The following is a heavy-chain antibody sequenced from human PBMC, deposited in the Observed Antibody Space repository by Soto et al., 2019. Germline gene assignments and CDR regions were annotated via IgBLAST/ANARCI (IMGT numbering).Heavy chain of an antibody. CDR3: ARTTIFGVVTLNDAFDI. Sequence: GGSLRLSCAASGFTFSDYYMSWIRQAPGKGLEWVSYISSSGSTIYYADSVKGRFTISRDNAKNSLYLQMNSLRAEDTAVYYCARTTIFGVVTLNDAFDIWGQGTMVTVSS. J-gene: IGHJ3*02. D-gene: IGHD3-3*01. V-gene: IGHV3-11*01. CDR1: GFTFSDYY. CDR2: ISSSGSTI.